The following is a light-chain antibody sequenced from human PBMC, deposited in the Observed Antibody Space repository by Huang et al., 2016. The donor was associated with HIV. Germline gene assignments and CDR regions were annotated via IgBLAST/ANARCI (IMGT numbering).Light chain of an antibody. CDR3: MQALQTPYT. V-gene: IGKV2-28*01. Sequence: DIVMAQSPLSLSVTPGEPASISCRSSQSLLQSNGYNYLDWYLQKRGQSPQLLYYLASNRASGVPDRFSGSGSGIEFTLRVSRVEAEDIGVYYCMQALQTPYTFGQGTKLEIK. J-gene: IGKJ2*01. CDR2: LAS. CDR1: QSLLQSNGYNY.